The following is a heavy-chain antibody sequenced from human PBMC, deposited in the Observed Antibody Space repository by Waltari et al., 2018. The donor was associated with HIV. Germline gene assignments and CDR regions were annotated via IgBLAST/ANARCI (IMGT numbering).Heavy chain of an antibody. D-gene: IGHD3-10*01. CDR1: GLTFSTYT. J-gene: IGHJ1*01. CDR2: IGGSSTHI. CDR3: TTAPRGNGSGR. V-gene: IGHV3-21*01. Sequence: EVEVVESGGGLVKPGGSLRLSCLTSGLTFSTYTINWVRQPPGQGLEWVASIGGSSTHINYADSVRGRFTLSRDNAKNSVYLQMNRLRGEDTAVYYCTTAPRGNGSGRWGQGTLVSVSS.